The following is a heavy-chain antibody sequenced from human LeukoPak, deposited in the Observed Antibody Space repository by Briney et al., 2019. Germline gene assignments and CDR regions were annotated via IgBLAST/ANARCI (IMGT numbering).Heavy chain of an antibody. J-gene: IGHJ4*02. CDR3: ARGTSSAAPLDY. D-gene: IGHD6-13*01. V-gene: IGHV3-33*01. CDR1: GFTFSNFG. CDR2: IYFDGSDK. Sequence: RSLRLSCAASGFTFSNFGMHWVRQAPGKGLDWVAIIYFDGSDKYYADSVKGRFTISRDNSKNTLYLQMNSLRVEDTAVYYCARGTSSAAPLDYWGQGTLVTVSS.